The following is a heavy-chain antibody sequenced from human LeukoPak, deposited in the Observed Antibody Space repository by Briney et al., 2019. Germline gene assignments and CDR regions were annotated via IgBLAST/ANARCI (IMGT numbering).Heavy chain of an antibody. CDR1: GFTFSDYG. J-gene: IGHJ4*02. CDR2: IWYDGSNK. D-gene: IGHD3-3*01. CDR3: SSATFEVGGAVDY. Sequence: GGSLRLSCAASGFTFSDYGMHWVRQAPGKGLEWVAVIWYDGSNKYYADSVKGRFTISRDNSNNMLYLQMNSLRTEDTAVYYCSSATFEVGGAVDYWGQGTLVTVSS. V-gene: IGHV3-30*02.